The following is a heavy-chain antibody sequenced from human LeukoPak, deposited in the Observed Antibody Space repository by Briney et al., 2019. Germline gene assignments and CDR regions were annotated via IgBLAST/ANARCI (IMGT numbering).Heavy chain of an antibody. CDR2: ISWNSGSI. Sequence: GRSLRLSCAASGFTFDDYAMHWVRQAPGKGLEWVSGISWNSGSIGYADSVKGRFTISRDNSKNTLYLQMNSLRAEDTAVYYCARRLLITMIVVVITTFGAFDIWGQGTMVTVSS. V-gene: IGHV3-9*01. J-gene: IGHJ3*02. CDR3: ARRLLITMIVVVITTFGAFDI. CDR1: GFTFDDYA. D-gene: IGHD3-22*01.